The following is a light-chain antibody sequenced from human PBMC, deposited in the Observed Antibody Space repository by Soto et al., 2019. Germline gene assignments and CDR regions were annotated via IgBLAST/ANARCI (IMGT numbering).Light chain of an antibody. Sequence: QSVVTQEPSFSVSPGGTVTLTCCLTSDSVSTSYYASWYQHTPGQTPRMLIYSTNTRSSGVPDRFSGSILGNKAALTITGAEADDESDYYCVLYMGSGFWVFGGGTKLTVL. V-gene: IGLV8-61*01. CDR1: SDSVSTSYY. CDR2: STN. J-gene: IGLJ3*02. CDR3: VLYMGSGFWV.